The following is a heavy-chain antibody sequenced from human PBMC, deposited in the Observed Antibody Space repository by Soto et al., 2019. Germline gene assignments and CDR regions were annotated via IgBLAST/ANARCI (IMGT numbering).Heavy chain of an antibody. V-gene: IGHV1-58*01. J-gene: IGHJ5*02. CDR3: AADLEEQWLFDP. D-gene: IGHD6-19*01. Sequence: ASVKVSCKASGFTFTSSAVQWVRQARGQRLEWIGWIVVGSGNTNYAQKFQERVTITRDMSTSTAYMELSSLRSEDTAVYYCAADLEEQWLFDPWGQGTLVTVSS. CDR2: IVVGSGNT. CDR1: GFTFTSSA.